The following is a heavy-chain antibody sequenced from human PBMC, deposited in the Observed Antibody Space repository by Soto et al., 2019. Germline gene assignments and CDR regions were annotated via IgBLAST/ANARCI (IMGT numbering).Heavy chain of an antibody. CDR2: ISPSSTYT. CDR1: GFTFSDYY. J-gene: IGHJ6*02. D-gene: IGHD5-12*01. V-gene: IGHV3-11*05. Sequence: QVQLVESGGGLVKPGGSLRLSCAASGFTFSDYYMSWIRQAPGKGLEWVSYISPSSTYTNYADSVKGRFTISRDNTQNSLYLQVNSLRAEDTAVYYCARETARMYGMDVWGQGTTVTVSS. CDR3: ARETARMYGMDV.